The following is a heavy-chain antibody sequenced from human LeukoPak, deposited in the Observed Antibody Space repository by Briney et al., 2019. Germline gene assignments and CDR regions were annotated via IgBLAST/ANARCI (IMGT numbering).Heavy chain of an antibody. CDR2: VSSSSSYI. Sequence: GGSLRLSCAASGFTFSSYSMNWVRQAPGKGLEWVSSVSSSSSYIYYADSVKGRFTISRDNAKNSLYLQMNSLRAEDTAVYYWARNKYSDSVFDYGAKGPLVTVSS. J-gene: IGHJ4*02. CDR3: ARNKYSDSVFDY. D-gene: IGHD4-11*01. V-gene: IGHV3-21*01. CDR1: GFTFSSYS.